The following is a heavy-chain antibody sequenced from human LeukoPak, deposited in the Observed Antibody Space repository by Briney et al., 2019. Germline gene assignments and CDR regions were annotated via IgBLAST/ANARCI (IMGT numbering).Heavy chain of an antibody. D-gene: IGHD3-22*01. CDR3: ALNADRSGYYHYDY. CDR1: GYSFTSYW. V-gene: IGHV5-51*01. J-gene: IGHJ4*02. Sequence: GESLKISCKGSGYSFTSYWLGWGRHIPGKGLKWIWSIYPGDSDTRYRSSFQGQVTISVDKSISTAYLQWTSLKASDTAIYYCALNADRSGYYHYDYWGQGTLVTVSS. CDR2: IYPGDSDT.